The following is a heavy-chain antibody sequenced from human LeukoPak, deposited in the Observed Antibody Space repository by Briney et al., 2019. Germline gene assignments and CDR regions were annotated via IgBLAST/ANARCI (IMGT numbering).Heavy chain of an antibody. CDR2: IYYSGST. V-gene: IGHV4-39*02. J-gene: IGHJ3*02. Sequence: SETLSLTCSVSGGSISSDTYYWGWIRQPPGKGLEWIGSIYYSGSTFYNPSLKSRVTMSVDTSKNHFSLKLRSVTAADTAVYFCARYWDAFAMWGQGTMVTVSS. CDR1: GGSISSDTYY. CDR3: ARYWDAFAM. D-gene: IGHD2-8*02.